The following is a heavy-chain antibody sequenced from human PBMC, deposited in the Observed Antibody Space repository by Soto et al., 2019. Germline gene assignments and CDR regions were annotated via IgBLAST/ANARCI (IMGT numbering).Heavy chain of an antibody. Sequence: GGSMRLSCTASGFTFGDYTRHWVRKATGKGLEWVSLIDWDGGNTYYADSVKGRFTISRDNSKNTLYLQMNSLRAEDTAVYYCAKSRPTYYYGSGLDYWGQGTLVTVSS. J-gene: IGHJ4*02. V-gene: IGHV3-43*01. CDR3: AKSRPTYYYGSGLDY. CDR1: GFTFGDYT. CDR2: IDWDGGNT. D-gene: IGHD3-10*01.